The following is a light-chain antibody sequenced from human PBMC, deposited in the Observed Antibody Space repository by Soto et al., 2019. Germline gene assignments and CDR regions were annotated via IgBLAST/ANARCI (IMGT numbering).Light chain of an antibody. V-gene: IGLV2-14*03. CDR3: SSFSLGNNPWV. CDR2: EVT. CDR1: SSDVGSYNY. J-gene: IGLJ3*02. Sequence: QSALTQPASVSASPGQSITISCTGTSSDVGSYNYVSWYQQHPDKVPKLLIYEVTNRPSGVSSRFSGSKSGNTASLTISGLQADDDDDYHCSSFSLGNNPWVFGGGTKLTVL.